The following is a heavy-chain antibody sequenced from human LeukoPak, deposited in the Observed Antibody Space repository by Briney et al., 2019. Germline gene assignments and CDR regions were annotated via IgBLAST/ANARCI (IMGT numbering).Heavy chain of an antibody. CDR1: GGSFSGYY. Sequence: SETLSLSCTVSGGSFSGYYWSWIRQPPGKGLEWIGYIYYSGSTNYNPSLKSRATISVDTSKNQFSLKLSSVTAADTAVYYCARSFSGRGDAFDIWAQGTMVTVSS. CDR3: ARSFSGRGDAFDI. D-gene: IGHD5-12*01. J-gene: IGHJ3*02. CDR2: IYYSGST. V-gene: IGHV4-59*01.